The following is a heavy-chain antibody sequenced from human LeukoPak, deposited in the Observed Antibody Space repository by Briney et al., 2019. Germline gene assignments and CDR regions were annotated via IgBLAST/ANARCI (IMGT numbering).Heavy chain of an antibody. Sequence: GGTLRLSCAASGFTFSSYGMSWVRQAPGKGLEWVSAISGSGGSTYYADSVKGRFTISRDNSKNTLYLQMNSLRAEDTAVYYCARAAQVTGRPNLGGHFDYWGQGTLVTVSS. CDR1: GFTFSSYG. CDR3: ARAAQVTGRPNLGGHFDY. CDR2: ISGSGGST. D-gene: IGHD6-6*01. V-gene: IGHV3-23*01. J-gene: IGHJ4*02.